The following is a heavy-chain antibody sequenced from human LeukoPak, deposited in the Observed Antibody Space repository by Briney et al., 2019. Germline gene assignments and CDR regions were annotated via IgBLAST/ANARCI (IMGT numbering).Heavy chain of an antibody. CDR2: INPNSGGT. D-gene: IGHD6-6*01. V-gene: IGHV1-2*02. CDR3: ARRLKSAQYYYGMDV. CDR1: GYTFTGYY. Sequence: ASVKVSCKASGYTFTGYYMHWVRQAPGQGLEWMGWINPNSGGTNYAQKFQGRVTMTRDTSISTAYMELSRLRSDDTAVYYCARRLKSAQYYYGMDVWGQGTTVTVSS. J-gene: IGHJ6*02.